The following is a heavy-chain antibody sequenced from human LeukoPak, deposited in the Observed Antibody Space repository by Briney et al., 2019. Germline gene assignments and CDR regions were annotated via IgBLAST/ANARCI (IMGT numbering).Heavy chain of an antibody. V-gene: IGHV3-73*01. CDR3: TRSEGKGFDY. CDR1: GFTFSGSA. D-gene: IGHD3-3*01. J-gene: IGHJ4*02. Sequence: GGSLKLSCAASGFTFSGSAMHWVCQASGKGLEWVGRIRSKANSYATAYAASVKGRFTISRDDSENTVYLQMNSLKTEDTAVYYCTRSEGKGFDYWGQGALVTVSS. CDR2: IRSKANSYAT.